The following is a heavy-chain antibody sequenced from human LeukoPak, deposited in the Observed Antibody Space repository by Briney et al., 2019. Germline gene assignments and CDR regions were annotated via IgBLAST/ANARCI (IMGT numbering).Heavy chain of an antibody. CDR2: IYLGWGN. CDR3: ARGGLENGYHSNDGFDI. J-gene: IGHJ3*02. Sequence: PPQSLSLTRTVSGGSTSGYYWSWNPPTPRKGLERIGYIYLGWGNQYNPYLKSRVVMSVDTSSNRCSLKLSSVTAADTAVYYCARGGLENGYHSNDGFDIWGQGTMVTVSS. CDR1: GGSTSGYY. V-gene: IGHV4-59*01. D-gene: IGHD3-22*01.